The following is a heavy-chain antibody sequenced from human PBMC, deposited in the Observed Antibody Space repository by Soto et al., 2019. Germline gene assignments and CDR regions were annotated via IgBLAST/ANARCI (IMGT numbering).Heavy chain of an antibody. Sequence: GGSRRLSCEVSGFTSSSYVMHWILQAPGKGLEWVSFISFDGTKQNYADSVKGRFTISRDNADNSVFLDMNNLRVDDTATYYCARVRATDYEIDYWGQGALVTVSS. V-gene: IGHV3-30*04. J-gene: IGHJ4*02. CDR3: ARVRATDYEIDY. D-gene: IGHD4-17*01. CDR1: GFTSSSYV. CDR2: ISFDGTKQ.